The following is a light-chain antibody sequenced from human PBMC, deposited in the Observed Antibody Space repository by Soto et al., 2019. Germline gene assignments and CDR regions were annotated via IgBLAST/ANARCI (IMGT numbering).Light chain of an antibody. CDR1: QSLGSN. CDR3: QQYNNWPGT. CDR2: GAS. V-gene: IGKV3-15*01. J-gene: IGKJ1*01. Sequence: IVMTQSPATLSVSPGERATLSCRASQSLGSNLAWYQQKPGQAPRLLIYGASTRATGIPARFSGSGSGTEFTLTISSLQSEDFAFYYCQQYNNWPGTFGQGTKVEIK.